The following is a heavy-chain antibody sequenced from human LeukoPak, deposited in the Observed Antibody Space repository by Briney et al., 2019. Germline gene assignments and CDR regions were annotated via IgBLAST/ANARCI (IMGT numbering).Heavy chain of an antibody. D-gene: IGHD3-16*01. CDR3: ARDVAAPGGVYFDY. J-gene: IGHJ4*02. V-gene: IGHV3-66*01. CDR2: IYTGGTT. Sequence: GGSLRLSCAASGFTVSSNYMSWVRQAPGKGLVWVSVIYTGGTTYYADSVKGRFTISRDNSKNTLYLQMNSLRAEDTAVYYCARDVAAPGGVYFDYWGQGTLVTVSS. CDR1: GFTVSSNY.